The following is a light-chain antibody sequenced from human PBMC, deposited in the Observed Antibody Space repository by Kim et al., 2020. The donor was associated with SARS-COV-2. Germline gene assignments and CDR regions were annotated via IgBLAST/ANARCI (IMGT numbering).Light chain of an antibody. CDR3: QKYNSAPLT. CDR1: QGISKY. Sequence: SSSVGHRGTITGRASQGISKYLAWYQQKPGKVPKLLIYAASALQSGVPSRFSGSGSGTDFTLTISSLQPEDVATYYCQKYNSAPLTFGGGTKVDIK. V-gene: IGKV1-27*01. CDR2: AAS. J-gene: IGKJ4*01.